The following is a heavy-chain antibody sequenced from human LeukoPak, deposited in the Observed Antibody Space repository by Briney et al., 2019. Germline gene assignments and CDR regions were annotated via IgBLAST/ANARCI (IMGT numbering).Heavy chain of an antibody. CDR3: ARGDPYYDFWSGYYSPFDY. D-gene: IGHD3-3*01. CDR1: GYTFTGYY. Sequence: ASVKVSCKASGYTFTGYYMHWVRQAPGQGLEWMGWINPNSGDTNYAQKFQGRVTMTRDTSISTAYMELSRLRSDDTAVYYCARGDPYYDFWSGYYSPFDYWGQGTLVTVSS. J-gene: IGHJ4*02. CDR2: INPNSGDT. V-gene: IGHV1-2*02.